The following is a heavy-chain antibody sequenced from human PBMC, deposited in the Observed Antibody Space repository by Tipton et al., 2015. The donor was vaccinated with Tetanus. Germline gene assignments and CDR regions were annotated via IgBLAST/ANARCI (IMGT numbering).Heavy chain of an antibody. Sequence: LRLSCTVSGASISSRLWNWIRQPPGKGLEWIGYLHYSGATAYNPSLRSRVTISGDTSKNLFSLRLKSATAADTAIYYCAGGKSDTSGYFFPYFDYWGQGTLVTASS. D-gene: IGHD3-22*01. CDR1: GASISSRL. CDR2: LHYSGAT. CDR3: AGGKSDTSGYFFPYFDY. J-gene: IGHJ4*02. V-gene: IGHV4-59*11.